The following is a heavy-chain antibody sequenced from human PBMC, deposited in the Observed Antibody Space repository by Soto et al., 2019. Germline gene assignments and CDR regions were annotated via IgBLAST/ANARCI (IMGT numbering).Heavy chain of an antibody. D-gene: IGHD3-10*01. CDR1: GYTFTSYY. CDR3: ARGQSITMVRGVIMVY. CDR2: INPSGGST. Sequence: ASVKVSCKASGYTFTSYYMHWVRQAPGQGLEWMGIINPSGGSTSYAQKFQGRVTMTRDTSTSTVYMELSSLRSEDTAVYYCARGQSITMVRGVIMVYWGQGLLVTVSS. V-gene: IGHV1-46*01. J-gene: IGHJ4*02.